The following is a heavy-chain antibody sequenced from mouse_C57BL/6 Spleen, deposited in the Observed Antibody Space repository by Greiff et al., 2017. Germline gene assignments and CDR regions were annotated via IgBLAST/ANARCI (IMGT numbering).Heavy chain of an antibody. CDR3: ARREYSNFQYYYAMDY. D-gene: IGHD2-5*01. Sequence: EVKLQESGPGLVKPSQSLSLTCSVTGYSITSGYYWNWIRQFPGNKLEWMGYISYDGSNNYNPSLKNRISITRDTSKNQFFLKLNSVTTEDTATYYCARREYSNFQYYYAMDYWGQGTSVTVSA. J-gene: IGHJ4*01. CDR1: GYSITSGYY. V-gene: IGHV3-6*01. CDR2: ISYDGSN.